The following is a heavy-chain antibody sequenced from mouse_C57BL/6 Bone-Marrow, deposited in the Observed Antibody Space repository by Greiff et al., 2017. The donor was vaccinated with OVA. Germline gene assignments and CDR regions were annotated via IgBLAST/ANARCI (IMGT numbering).Heavy chain of an antibody. CDR1: GYTFTSYG. Sequence: VQLQQSGAELARPGASVKLSCKASGYTFTSYGISWVKQRTGQGLEWIGEIYPRSGNTYYNEKFKGKATLTADKSSSTAYMELRSLTSEDSAVYFCAPNYYGSSLYAMDYWGQGTSVTVSS. J-gene: IGHJ4*01. CDR3: APNYYGSSLYAMDY. D-gene: IGHD1-1*01. V-gene: IGHV1-81*01. CDR2: IYPRSGNT.